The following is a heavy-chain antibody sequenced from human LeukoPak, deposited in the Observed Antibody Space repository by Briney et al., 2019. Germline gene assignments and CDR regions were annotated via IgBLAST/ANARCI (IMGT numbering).Heavy chain of an antibody. D-gene: IGHD3-10*01. CDR3: ARSPGRGVAPQDYDY. V-gene: IGHV1-18*01. CDR1: GYTFTSYG. J-gene: IGHJ4*02. Sequence: ASVKVSCKASGYTFTSYGISWVRQAPGQGLEWMGWISAYNGNTNYAQKLQGRVTMTTDTSTSTAYMELRSLRSDDTAVYYCARSPGRGVAPQDYDYWGQGTLVTVSS. CDR2: ISAYNGNT.